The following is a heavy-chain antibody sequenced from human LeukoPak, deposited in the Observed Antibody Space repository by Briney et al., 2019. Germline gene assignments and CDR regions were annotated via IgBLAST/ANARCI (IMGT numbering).Heavy chain of an antibody. CDR3: ARRTFSTVIEYFDY. V-gene: IGHV4-59*08. Sequence: SETLSLTCTVSGGSISSYYWSWIRQPPGKGLEWIGYIYYSGSTYYNPSLKSRVTISVDTSKNQFSLKLSSVTAADTAVYYCARRTFSTVIEYFDYWGQGTLVTVSS. D-gene: IGHD5/OR15-5a*01. J-gene: IGHJ4*02. CDR1: GGSISSYY. CDR2: IYYSGST.